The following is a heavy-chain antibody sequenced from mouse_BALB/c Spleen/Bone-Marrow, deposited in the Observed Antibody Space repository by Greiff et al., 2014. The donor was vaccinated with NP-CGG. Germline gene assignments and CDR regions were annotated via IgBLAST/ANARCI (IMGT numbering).Heavy chain of an antibody. D-gene: IGHD2-10*01. V-gene: IGHV5-9*02. CDR2: ISSGGSYT. CDR1: GFAFSSYD. Sequence: EVNLVESGGGLVKPGGSLKLSCAASGFAFSSYDMSWVRQTPEKRLEWVATISSGGSYTYYPDSVKGRFTISRDNARNTLYLQMSMLRAEDTALYDCSRHPYYGNHPAWFAYWGQGTLVTVSA. J-gene: IGHJ3*01. CDR3: SRHPYYGNHPAWFAY.